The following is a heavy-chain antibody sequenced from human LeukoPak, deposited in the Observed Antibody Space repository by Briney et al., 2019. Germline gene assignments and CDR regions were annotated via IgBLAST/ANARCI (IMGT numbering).Heavy chain of an antibody. CDR2: IRSKANSYAT. CDR3: TRRAFYYDSSPSAPSYYMDV. Sequence: GGSLRLSCAASGFSFSGCAVNWVRQASGKGLEWVGRIRSKANSYATAYAASVKGRFTISRDDSKNTAYLQMNSLKTEDTAVYYCTRRAFYYDSSPSAPSYYMDVWGKGTTVTVSS. J-gene: IGHJ6*03. D-gene: IGHD3-22*01. CDR1: GFSFSGCA. V-gene: IGHV3-73*01.